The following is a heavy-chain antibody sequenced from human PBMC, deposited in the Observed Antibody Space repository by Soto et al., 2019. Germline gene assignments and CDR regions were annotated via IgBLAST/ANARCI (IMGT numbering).Heavy chain of an antibody. CDR3: APRGYYDSSGYYFDY. D-gene: IGHD3-22*01. Sequence: QVQLVQSGAEVKKPGASVKVSCKASGYTFTGYYMHWVRQAPGQGLEWMGWINPNSGGTNYAQKFQGRVTMTRDTSISIAYMELSRLRSDDTAVYYCAPRGYYDSSGYYFDYWGQGTLVTVSS. CDR1: GYTFTGYY. V-gene: IGHV1-2*02. CDR2: INPNSGGT. J-gene: IGHJ4*02.